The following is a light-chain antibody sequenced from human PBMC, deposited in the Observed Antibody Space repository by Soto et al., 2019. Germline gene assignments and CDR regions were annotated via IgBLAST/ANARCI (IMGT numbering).Light chain of an antibody. CDR3: SSQTGSATVL. J-gene: IGLJ2*01. Sequence: QSALTQPASVSGSPGQSITISCSGSSSDIGAYNHVAWFQQFPGKTPKLVIYSVSDRPSGVSYRFSGSKSGNTASLIISGLRAEDEADYYCSSQTGSATVLFGGGTKVTVL. V-gene: IGLV2-14*01. CDR2: SVS. CDR1: SSDIGAYNH.